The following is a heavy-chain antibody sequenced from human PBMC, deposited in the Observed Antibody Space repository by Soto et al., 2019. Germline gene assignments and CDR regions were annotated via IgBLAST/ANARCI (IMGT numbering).Heavy chain of an antibody. CDR3: ARVSGNYYGSGSYSLDY. V-gene: IGHV4-4*07. J-gene: IGHJ4*02. CDR1: GGSINSYY. D-gene: IGHD3-10*01. Sequence: SGTLSLTCTVSGGSINSYYWSWIRQPAGKGLEWIGRIYTGGSTNYNPSLKNRVTMSIDTSKNHVSLRLSSVTAADTAVYFCARVSGNYYGSGSYSLDYWGQGTLVTVSS. CDR2: IYTGGST.